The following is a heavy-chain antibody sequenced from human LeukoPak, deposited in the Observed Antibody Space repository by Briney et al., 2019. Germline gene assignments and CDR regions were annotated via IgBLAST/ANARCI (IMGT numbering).Heavy chain of an antibody. J-gene: IGHJ4*02. D-gene: IGHD4/OR15-4a*01. CDR2: IYSDNT. CDR1: GFTLSSNS. V-gene: IGHV3-53*01. Sequence: GGSLRLSCTVSGFTLSSNSMSWVRQAPGKGLGWVSFIYSDNTHYSDSVKGRFTISRDNSKNTLYLQMNSLRAEDTAVYYCARRAGAYSHPYDYWGQGTLVTVSS. CDR3: ARRAGAYSHPYDY.